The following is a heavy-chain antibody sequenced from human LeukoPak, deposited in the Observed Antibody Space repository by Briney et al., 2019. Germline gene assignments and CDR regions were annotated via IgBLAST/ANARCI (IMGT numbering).Heavy chain of an antibody. Sequence: GGSLRLSCAVSGFTVSNNYMNWVRQAPGKGLEWVSVIYSDGSTYYADSVKGRFTISRDNSKNTLYLQMDSLRAEDTAVYYCASGTLWTGYWYYYMDVWGKGTMVTVSS. CDR3: ASGTLWTGYWYYYMDV. CDR1: GFTVSNNY. CDR2: IYSDGST. J-gene: IGHJ6*03. V-gene: IGHV3-53*01. D-gene: IGHD3/OR15-3a*01.